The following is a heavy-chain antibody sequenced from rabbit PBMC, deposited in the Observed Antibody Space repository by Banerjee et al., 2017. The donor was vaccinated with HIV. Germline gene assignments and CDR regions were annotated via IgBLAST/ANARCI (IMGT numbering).Heavy chain of an antibody. CDR1: GFSFSSSYY. J-gene: IGHJ2*01. CDR3: ARSRSSAYGDGFDP. Sequence: QEQLVESGGGLVQPEGSLTLTCTASGFSFSSSYYMCWVRQAPGKGLEWIGCIYTGSGSTYYASWAKGRFTISKTSSTTVTLQMTSLTVADTATYFCARSRSSAYGDGFDPRGPGTLVTVS. V-gene: IGHV1S45*01. D-gene: IGHD1-1*01. CDR2: IYTGSGST.